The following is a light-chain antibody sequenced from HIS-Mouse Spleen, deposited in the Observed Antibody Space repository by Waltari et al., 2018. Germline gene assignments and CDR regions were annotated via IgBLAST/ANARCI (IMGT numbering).Light chain of an antibody. J-gene: IGKJ2*01. CDR3: QQYGSSPNT. CDR2: GAS. Sequence: EIVLTQSPGTLSLSPGERATLSCRASQRVSSSYLAWYQQKPGQAPELLSYGASGRATGIPDRFSGSGSETDFTLTISRLEPEDFAVYYCQQYGSSPNTFGQGTKLEIK. CDR1: QRVSSSY. V-gene: IGKV3-20*01.